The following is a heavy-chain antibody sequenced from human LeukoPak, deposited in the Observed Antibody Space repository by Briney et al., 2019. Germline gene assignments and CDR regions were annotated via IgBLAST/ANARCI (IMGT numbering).Heavy chain of an antibody. CDR1: GYTFTGYY. Sequence: ASVKVSCKASGYTFTGYYMHWVRQAPGQGLEWMGWINPNSGGTNYAQKFQGRVTMTRDTSTSTAYMELSRLRSDDTAVYYCARKSDSYYDILTGYSIFDYWGQGTLVTVSS. D-gene: IGHD3-9*01. J-gene: IGHJ4*02. CDR3: ARKSDSYYDILTGYSIFDY. V-gene: IGHV1-2*02. CDR2: INPNSGGT.